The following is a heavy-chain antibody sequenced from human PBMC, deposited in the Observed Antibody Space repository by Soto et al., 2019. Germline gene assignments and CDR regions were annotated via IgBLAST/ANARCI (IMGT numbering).Heavy chain of an antibody. CDR2: INPNSGGT. Sequence: QVQLVQSGAEVKKPGASVKVSCKASGYTFTGYYMHWVRQAPGQGLEWMGWINPNSGGTNYAQKFQGRVTMTRDTSLSTAYVELSRRRSDETAVYYCASRMGGGTRAVVAVNLWGQGTLVTVSS. CDR1: GYTFTGYY. J-gene: IGHJ4*02. CDR3: ASRMGGGTRAVVAVNL. V-gene: IGHV1-2*02. D-gene: IGHD2-15*01.